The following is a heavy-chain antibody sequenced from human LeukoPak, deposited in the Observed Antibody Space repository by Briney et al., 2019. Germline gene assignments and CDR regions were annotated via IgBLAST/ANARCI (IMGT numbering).Heavy chain of an antibody. CDR2: ISTTSSYI. D-gene: IGHD3-22*01. CDR1: GFTFSTYA. CDR3: ARDIYDDSGYFRRGLDY. V-gene: IGHV3-21*01. J-gene: IGHJ4*02. Sequence: PGGSLRLSCAASGFTFSTYAINWVRQAPGKGLEWVSSISTTSSYIYYADSVKGRFTISRDNAKNSLYLQMNSLRADDTAVYFCARDIYDDSGYFRRGLDYWGQGILVTVSS.